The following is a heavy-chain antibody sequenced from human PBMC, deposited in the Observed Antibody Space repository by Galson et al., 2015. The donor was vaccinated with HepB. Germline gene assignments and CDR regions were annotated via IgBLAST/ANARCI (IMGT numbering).Heavy chain of an antibody. CDR2: IFHSGTT. V-gene: IGHV4-38-2*02. D-gene: IGHD3/OR15-3a*01. CDR3: ARDRKSYNLDAEY. Sequence: LSLTCSVSGFSISSGYHWGWIRQPPGRGLEWIGSIFHSGTTYYNPSLKSRVTISVDTSKNQFSLRLSSVTAADTASYYCARDRKSYNLDAEYWGQGTLVTVSS. CDR1: GFSISSGYH. J-gene: IGHJ4*02.